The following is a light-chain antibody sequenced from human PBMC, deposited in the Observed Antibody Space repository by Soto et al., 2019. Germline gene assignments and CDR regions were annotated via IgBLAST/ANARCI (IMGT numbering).Light chain of an antibody. CDR2: AAS. J-gene: IGKJ1*01. V-gene: IGKV1-39*01. CDR1: QSVSSY. CDR3: QQSYSTPWT. Sequence: DSQLALVSWSLSAPVGDRVTITCRASQSVSSYLKWYQQKPGKAPKLLIYAASSLKSGVPSRFSGSGSGTDFTLTISSLPPEDFVSYYCQQSYSTPWTFGQGTKVDIK.